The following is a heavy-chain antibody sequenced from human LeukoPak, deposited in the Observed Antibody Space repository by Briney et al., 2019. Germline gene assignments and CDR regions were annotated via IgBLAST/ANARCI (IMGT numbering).Heavy chain of an antibody. Sequence: RASVKVSCKASGYTFTGYYMHWVRQAPGQGLEWMGEIIPIFGTATYAQKFQGRVTITADTSTSTVYMELSSLRSEDTAVYYCARRYCTNGVCYHDRGAFDIWGQGTMVTVSS. CDR2: IIPIFGTA. J-gene: IGHJ3*02. CDR1: GYTFTGYY. CDR3: ARRYCTNGVCYHDRGAFDI. V-gene: IGHV1-69*06. D-gene: IGHD2-8*01.